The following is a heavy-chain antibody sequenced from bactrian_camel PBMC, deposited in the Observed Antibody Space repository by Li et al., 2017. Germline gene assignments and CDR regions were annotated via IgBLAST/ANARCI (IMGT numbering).Heavy chain of an antibody. CDR1: GYRYSTYC. D-gene: IGHD1*01. V-gene: IGHV3S53*01. CDR2: IDSDGRT. Sequence: HVQLVESGGGSVQAGESLRLSCVVSGYRYSTYCMGWFRQVPGNEREPLASIDSDGRTSVADSVKGRFTISRDNAKNSVDLQINSLKPDDTAVYYCAATGQMLSVAGCRTQGTQVTVS. J-gene: IGHJ4*01.